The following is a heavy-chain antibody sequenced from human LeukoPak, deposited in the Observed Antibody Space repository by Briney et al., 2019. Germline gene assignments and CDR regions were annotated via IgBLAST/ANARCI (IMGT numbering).Heavy chain of an antibody. CDR1: GGSISSGGYY. CDR3: ARASGDYGDYGQIVDY. J-gene: IGHJ4*02. V-gene: IGHV4-31*03. Sequence: SSQTLSLTCTVSGGSISSGGYYWSWIRQHPGKGLEWIGYIYYSGSTYYNPSHKSRVTISVDTSKNQFSLKLSSVTAADTAVYYCARASGDYGDYGQIVDYWGQGTLVTVSS. CDR2: IYYSGST. D-gene: IGHD4-17*01.